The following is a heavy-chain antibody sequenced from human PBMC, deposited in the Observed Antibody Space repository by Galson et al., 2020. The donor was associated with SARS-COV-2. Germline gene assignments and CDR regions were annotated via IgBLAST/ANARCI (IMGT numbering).Heavy chain of an antibody. V-gene: IGHV3-74*01. D-gene: IGHD6-25*01. Sequence: GESLKISCAASGFSFRTYWLHWVRQAPGKGLVWVARLNSEGGRTIYADSVKGRFTISRDNAKNTLYLQMNSVRAEDTAAYFCGREEEDTGYGYLMDVWGQGTTVTVS. CDR3: GREEEDTGYGYLMDV. J-gene: IGHJ6*02. CDR2: LNSEGGRT. CDR1: GFSFRTYW.